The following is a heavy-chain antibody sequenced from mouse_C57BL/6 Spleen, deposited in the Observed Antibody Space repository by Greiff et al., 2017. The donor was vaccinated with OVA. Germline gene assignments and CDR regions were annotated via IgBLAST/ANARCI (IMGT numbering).Heavy chain of an antibody. CDR3: ARPDSSGRGFAY. Sequence: EVQLQQSGPELVKPGASVKISCKASGYTFTDYYMNWVKQSHGKSLEWIGDINPNNGGTSYNQKFKGKATLTVDKSSSTAYMELRSLTSEDSAVYDCARPDSSGRGFAYWGQGTLVTVSA. V-gene: IGHV1-26*01. CDR2: INPNNGGT. CDR1: GYTFTDYY. J-gene: IGHJ3*01. D-gene: IGHD3-2*02.